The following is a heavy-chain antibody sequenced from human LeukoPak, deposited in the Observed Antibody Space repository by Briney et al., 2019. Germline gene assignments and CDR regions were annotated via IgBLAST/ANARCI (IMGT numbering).Heavy chain of an antibody. Sequence: GGSLRLSCAASGFTVSSNYMSWARQAPGKGLEWVSVISGSGGSTYYADSVKGRFTISRDNSKNTLYLQMNSLRAEDTAVYYCARHRAYSSSSPFDYWGQGTLVTVSS. D-gene: IGHD6-6*01. V-gene: IGHV3-23*01. J-gene: IGHJ4*02. CDR2: ISGSGGST. CDR3: ARHRAYSSSSPFDY. CDR1: GFTVSSNY.